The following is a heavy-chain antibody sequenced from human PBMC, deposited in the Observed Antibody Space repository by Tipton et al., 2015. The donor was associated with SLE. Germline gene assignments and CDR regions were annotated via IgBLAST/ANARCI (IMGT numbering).Heavy chain of an antibody. V-gene: IGHV4-34*01. J-gene: IGHJ6*03. CDR1: GGSFSGYY. CDR3: AREPVYYYYYMDV. Sequence: TLSLTCAVYGGSFSGYYWSWIRQPPGKGLEWIGEINHSGSTNYNPSLKSRVTISVDTSKNQFSLKLSSVTAADTAVYYCAREPVYYYYYMDVWGKGTTVTVPS. CDR2: INHSGST.